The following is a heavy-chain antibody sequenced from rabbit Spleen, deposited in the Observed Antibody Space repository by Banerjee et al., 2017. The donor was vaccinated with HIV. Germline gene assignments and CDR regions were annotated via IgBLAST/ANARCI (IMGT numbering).Heavy chain of an antibody. CDR1: GFSFSSYYW. V-gene: IGHV1S45*01. CDR3: AKDDDGGGAFYFNL. CDR2: IYTGSSGST. Sequence: QEQLEESGGDLVKPGGSLTLTCTASGFSFSSYYWICWVRQAPGKGLEWIACIYTGSSGSTYYASWAKGRFTISKASSTTVTLQMPSLTAADTATYFCAKDDDGGGAFYFNLWGQGTLVTVS. D-gene: IGHD2-1*01. J-gene: IGHJ4*01.